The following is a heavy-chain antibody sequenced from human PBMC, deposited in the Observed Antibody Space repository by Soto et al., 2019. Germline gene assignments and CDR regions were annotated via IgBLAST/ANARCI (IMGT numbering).Heavy chain of an antibody. D-gene: IGHD6-13*01. Sequence: GGSLRLSCAASGFTFSNYLMHWVRKAPGKGLMWVSRISSDGSTIGYADSVRGRFTVSRDNAKNTLYLQMNGLGAEDTAVYYCATDPWAAEVNWGQGTLVTVSS. CDR3: ATDPWAAEVN. CDR2: ISSDGSTI. J-gene: IGHJ4*02. CDR1: GFTFSNYL. V-gene: IGHV3-74*01.